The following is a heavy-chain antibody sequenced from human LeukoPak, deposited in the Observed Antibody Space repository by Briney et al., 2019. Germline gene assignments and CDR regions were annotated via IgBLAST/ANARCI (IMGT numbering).Heavy chain of an antibody. D-gene: IGHD3-10*01. CDR3: AKNPSGVRGVIWY. Sequence: GGSLRLSCAASGFTFSSSAMSWVRQAPGKGLEWVSGISGGAYTHYADSVKGRFTISRDNSKNTLYLQMNSLRAEDTAVYYCAKNPSGVRGVIWYWGQGTLVTVSS. J-gene: IGHJ4*02. CDR2: ISGGAYT. V-gene: IGHV3-23*01. CDR1: GFTFSSSA.